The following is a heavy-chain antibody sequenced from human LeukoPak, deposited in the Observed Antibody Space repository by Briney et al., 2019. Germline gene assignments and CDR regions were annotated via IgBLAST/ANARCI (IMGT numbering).Heavy chain of an antibody. CDR1: GYSFTVYF. CDR3: AKDVDAVAAPFNGWFDP. J-gene: IGHJ5*02. CDR2: INPNNGGT. D-gene: IGHD6-6*01. V-gene: IGHV1-2*06. Sequence: ASAKVSCKASGYSFTVYFVHWVRQAPGQGLEWMGLINPNNGGTHYSKKFQGRVTMTRDTSITTAYMELSRLTSDDTAVYYCAKDVDAVAAPFNGWFDPWGQGTLVTVSS.